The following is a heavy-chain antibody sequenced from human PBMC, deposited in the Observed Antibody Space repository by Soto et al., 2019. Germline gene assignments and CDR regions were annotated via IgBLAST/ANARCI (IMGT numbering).Heavy chain of an antibody. CDR2: ISAYNGDT. V-gene: IGHV1-18*01. D-gene: IGHD3-16*01. J-gene: IGHJ5*02. Sequence: ASVKVSCKASGYTFTTYSINWVRQAPGQELEWMGWISAYNGDTDYAQNFQGRVTMTTDTSTSTAYMELSSLRSDDTATYYCATQAHRITRAAPKCFDPWGQGTLVTVSS. CDR3: ATQAHRITRAAPKCFDP. CDR1: GYTFTTYS.